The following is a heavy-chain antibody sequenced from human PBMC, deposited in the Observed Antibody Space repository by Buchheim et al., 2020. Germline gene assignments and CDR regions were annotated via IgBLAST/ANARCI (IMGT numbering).Heavy chain of an antibody. V-gene: IGHV3-30*18. CDR1: GFTFSSYG. Sequence: QVQLVESGGGVVQPGRSLRLSCAASGFTFSSYGMHWVRQAPSKGLEWVAVISYDGSNKYYADSVKGRFTISRDNSKNTLYLQMNSLRAEDTAVYYCAKGLGYCSSTSCQRQYYYYYGMDVWGQGTT. CDR3: AKGLGYCSSTSCQRQYYYYYGMDV. J-gene: IGHJ6*02. CDR2: ISYDGSNK. D-gene: IGHD2-2*03.